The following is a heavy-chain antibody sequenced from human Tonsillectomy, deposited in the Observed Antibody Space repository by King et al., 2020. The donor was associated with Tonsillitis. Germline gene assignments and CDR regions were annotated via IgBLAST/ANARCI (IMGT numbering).Heavy chain of an antibody. V-gene: IGHV3-15*07. CDR2: IKSKLDGGTT. Sequence: VQLVESGGGLVKPGGALRLSCAASCFTFNNTWMNWVRQSPGKGLEWVCRIKSKLDGGTTDYAAPVQGRFTISRDDAKTKMYLQMNSRKTGDTDVYYCTTDPFWGYWGQGTLVTVSS. CDR1: CFTFNNTW. CDR3: TTDPFWGY. D-gene: IGHD2/OR15-2a*01. J-gene: IGHJ4*02.